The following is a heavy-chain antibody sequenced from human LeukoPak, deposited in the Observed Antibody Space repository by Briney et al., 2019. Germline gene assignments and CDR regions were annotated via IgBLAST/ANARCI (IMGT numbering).Heavy chain of an antibody. Sequence: PGGSLRLSCAAYGFTFSGYWMHWVRQAPGKGLVWVSRINSDGFSTTYADSVKGRFTISRDNAKNTLYLQMNSLRADDTALYYCARYRSGSYFDYWGQGTLVTVSS. J-gene: IGHJ4*02. CDR1: GFTFSGYW. V-gene: IGHV3-74*01. CDR3: ARYRSGSYFDY. D-gene: IGHD3-10*01. CDR2: INSDGFST.